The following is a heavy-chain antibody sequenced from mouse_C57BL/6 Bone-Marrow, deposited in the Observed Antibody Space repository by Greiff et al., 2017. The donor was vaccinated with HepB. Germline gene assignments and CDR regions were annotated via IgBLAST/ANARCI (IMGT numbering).Heavy chain of an antibody. V-gene: IGHV1-55*01. D-gene: IGHD2-5*01. J-gene: IGHJ2*01. CDR2: IYPGSGST. CDR1: GYTFTSYW. Sequence: VQLQQPGAELVKPGASVKMSCKASGYTFTSYWITWVKQRPGQGLEWIGDIYPGSGSTNYNEKFKSKATLTVDTSSSTAYMQLSSLTSEDSAVYYCAGGDYSTVPFYFDYWGQGTTLTVSS. CDR3: AGGDYSTVPFYFDY.